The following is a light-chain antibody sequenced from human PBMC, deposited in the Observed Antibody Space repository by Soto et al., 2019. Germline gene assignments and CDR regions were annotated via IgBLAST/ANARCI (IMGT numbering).Light chain of an antibody. CDR3: QQYGSSPST. Sequence: EIVLTQSPGTLSLSPGERATLSCRSSQSVSNSFLAWYQQKPGQAPRLLIYGASSRATGIPDRFSGRGYGTAFTLTISRLEPDDLAVYYCQQYGSSPSTFGGGTKVEIK. V-gene: IGKV3-20*01. CDR1: QSVSNSF. J-gene: IGKJ4*01. CDR2: GAS.